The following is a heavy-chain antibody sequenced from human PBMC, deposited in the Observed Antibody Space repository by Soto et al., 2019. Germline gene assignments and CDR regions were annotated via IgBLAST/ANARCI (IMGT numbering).Heavy chain of an antibody. J-gene: IGHJ6*02. Sequence: QVQLQQWGAGLLKPSETLSLTCAVYGGSFSGYYWSWIRQPPGKGLEWIGEINHSGSTNYNPSLKSRVTISVDTSKNQFSLKLRSVTAADTAVYYCARGRYVTYYDFWSGYHPYYYYYGMDVWGQGSTVTVSS. D-gene: IGHD3-3*01. V-gene: IGHV4-34*01. CDR1: GGSFSGYY. CDR2: INHSGST. CDR3: ARGRYVTYYDFWSGYHPYYYYYGMDV.